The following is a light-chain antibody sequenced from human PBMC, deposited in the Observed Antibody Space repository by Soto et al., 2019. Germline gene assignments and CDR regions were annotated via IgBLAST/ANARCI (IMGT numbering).Light chain of an antibody. CDR1: SSDVGGYNY. CDR3: CSYTGSYTWV. V-gene: IGLV2-11*01. Sequence: QSVLTQPASVSGSPGQSITISCTGTSSDVGGYNYVSWYQQHPGKAPKVMIYDVSKRPSGVPDRFSGSKSGYTASLTISGLQAEDEADYYCCSYTGSYTWVFGGGTKVTVL. J-gene: IGLJ3*02. CDR2: DVS.